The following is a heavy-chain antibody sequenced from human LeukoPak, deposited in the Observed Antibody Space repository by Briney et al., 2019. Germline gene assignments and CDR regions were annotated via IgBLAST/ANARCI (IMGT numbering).Heavy chain of an antibody. CDR3: AREDPQTTVPEGLDV. CDR1: GGSFGSYY. Sequence: SETLSLTCAVSGGSFGSYYWSWLRQPPGRGLEWIGYIYYSGTTNYNPSLKGRFTVSVDTSKNQFSLKLTSVTAADTAIYYCAREDPQTTVPEGLDVWGQGTTVTVSS. J-gene: IGHJ6*02. V-gene: IGHV4-59*01. CDR2: IYYSGTT. D-gene: IGHD4-17*01.